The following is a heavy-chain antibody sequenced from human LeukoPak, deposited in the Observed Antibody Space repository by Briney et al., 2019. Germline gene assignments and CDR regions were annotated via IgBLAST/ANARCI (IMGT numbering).Heavy chain of an antibody. CDR2: FDYGGST. V-gene: IGHV4-39*07. D-gene: IGHD5-18*01. J-gene: IGHJ6*03. Sequence: SETLSLTCTVSGGSISSRPYYWGWIRQPPGKGLEWLGSFDYGGSTYYNPSLKSRVTISVDTSKNQFSLKLSSVTAADTAVYYCARAKTQLWLKYYYYYYMDVWGKGTTVTVSS. CDR1: GGSISSRPYY. CDR3: ARAKTQLWLKYYYYYYMDV.